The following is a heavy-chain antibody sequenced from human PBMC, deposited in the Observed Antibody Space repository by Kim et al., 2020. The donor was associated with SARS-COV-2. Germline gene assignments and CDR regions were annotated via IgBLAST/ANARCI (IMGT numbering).Heavy chain of an antibody. J-gene: IGHJ4*02. Sequence: DSVKGRFTISRDNSKNTLYLQMNSLRVEDTAVYYCARAPLESGYTYGHDYWGQGTLVTVSS. D-gene: IGHD5-12*01. CDR3: ARAPLESGYTYGHDY. V-gene: IGHV3-53*01.